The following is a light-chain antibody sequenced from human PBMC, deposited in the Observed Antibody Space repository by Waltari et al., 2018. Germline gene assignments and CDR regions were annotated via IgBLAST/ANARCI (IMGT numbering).Light chain of an antibody. CDR2: EVY. CDR3: SSYTSSSTGI. V-gene: IGLV2-14*01. J-gene: IGLJ2*01. Sequence: QSALTQPASVSGSPGQSITISCTGTSSDIGGYNFVSWYQQHPGKVPKLIIFEVYNRPSGVCDRFCGSESGNTASLTFSGLQAEDEADYYCSSYTSSSTGIFGGGTKLTVL. CDR1: SSDIGGYNF.